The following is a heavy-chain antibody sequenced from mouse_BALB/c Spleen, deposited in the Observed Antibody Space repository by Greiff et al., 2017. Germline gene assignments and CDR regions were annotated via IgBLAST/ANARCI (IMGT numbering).Heavy chain of an antibody. J-gene: IGHJ1*01. Sequence: EVQLVESGGGLVQPGGSRKLSCAASGFTFSSFGMHWVRQAPEKGLEWVAYISSGSSTIYYADTVKGRFTISRDNPKNTLFLQMTSLRSEDTAMYYCARSHYGSNYHWYFDVWGAGTTVTVSS. CDR2: ISSGSSTI. CDR3: ARSHYGSNYHWYFDV. V-gene: IGHV5-17*02. CDR1: GFTFSSFG. D-gene: IGHD1-1*01.